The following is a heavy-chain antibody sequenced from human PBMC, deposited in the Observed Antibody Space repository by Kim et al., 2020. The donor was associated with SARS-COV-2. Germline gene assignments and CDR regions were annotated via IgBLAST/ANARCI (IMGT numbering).Heavy chain of an antibody. CDR2: INHSGSA. J-gene: IGHJ1*01. CDR3: ARGVPGY. CDR1: GGSFSGYQ. Sequence: SETLSLTCAVYGGSFSGYQWSWVRQSPGQGLEWIGQINHSGSANYNPSLKSRVAMSIDTSKNQFSLKLTSVTASDTGVYYCARGVPGYWGQGSLVIVSS. D-gene: IGHD6-13*01. V-gene: IGHV4-34*01.